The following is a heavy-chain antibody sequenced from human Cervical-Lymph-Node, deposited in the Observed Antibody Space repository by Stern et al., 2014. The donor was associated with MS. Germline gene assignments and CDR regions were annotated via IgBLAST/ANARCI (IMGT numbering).Heavy chain of an antibody. D-gene: IGHD1-26*01. CDR3: ARANWGSYLLDY. V-gene: IGHV4-31*03. CDR1: GGSISSGGYY. J-gene: IGHJ4*02. CDR2: IYYSGST. Sequence: VHLVESGPGLVKPSQTLSLTCTVSGGSISSGGYYWSWIRQHPGKGLEWIGYIYYSGSTYYNPSLKSRVTISVDTSKNQFSLKLSSVTAADTAVYYCARANWGSYLLDYWGQGTLVTVSS.